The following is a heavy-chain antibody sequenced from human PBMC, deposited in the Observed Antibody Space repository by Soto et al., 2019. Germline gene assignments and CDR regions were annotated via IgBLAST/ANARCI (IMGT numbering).Heavy chain of an antibody. CDR1: GFTFRSYA. Sequence: DVQLLESGGGLVQPGGSLRLSCAASGFTFRSYAMSWVRQAPGKGLEWVSGISGSGISTHYADSVKGRFTVSRDNSKNTLYLQMHSLRAEDTAVYNCAKEPVGPDWYFDLWGRGTLVTVSS. CDR3: AKEPVGPDWYFDL. J-gene: IGHJ2*01. CDR2: ISGSGIST. V-gene: IGHV3-23*01.